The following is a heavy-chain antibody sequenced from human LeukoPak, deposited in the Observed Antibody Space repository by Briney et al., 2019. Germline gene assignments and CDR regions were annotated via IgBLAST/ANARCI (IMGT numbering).Heavy chain of an antibody. CDR1: GYTFTSYG. D-gene: IGHD2-15*01. Sequence: GASVKVSCKASGYTFTSYGISWVRQAPGQGLEWMGWISAYNGNTNYAQKLQGSVTMTTDTSTSTAYMELRSLRSDDTAVYYCARGCSGGSCSDNWFDPWGQGTLVTVSS. J-gene: IGHJ5*02. CDR3: ARGCSGGSCSDNWFDP. V-gene: IGHV1-18*01. CDR2: ISAYNGNT.